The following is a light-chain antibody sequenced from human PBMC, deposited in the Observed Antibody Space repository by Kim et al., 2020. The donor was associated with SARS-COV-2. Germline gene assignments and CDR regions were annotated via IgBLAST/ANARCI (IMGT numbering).Light chain of an antibody. CDR1: KLGDKY. V-gene: IGLV3-1*01. CDR3: QAWDSSTAYV. Sequence: SYELTQPPSVSVSPGQTASITCSGDKLGDKYACWYQQKPGQSPVLVIYQDSKRPSGIPEPFSGSNSGNTATLTISGTQAMDEADYYCQAWDSSTAYVFGGGTQLTVL. CDR2: QDS. J-gene: IGLJ2*01.